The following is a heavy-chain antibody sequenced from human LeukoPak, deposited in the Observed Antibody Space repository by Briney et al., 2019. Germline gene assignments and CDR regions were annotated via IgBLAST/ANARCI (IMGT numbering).Heavy chain of an antibody. CDR1: GGSISSGGYY. CDR2: IYYSGST. V-gene: IGHV4-31*03. J-gene: IGHJ5*02. Sequence: SQTLSLTCTVSGGSISSGGYYWSWIRQHPGKGLEWIGYIYYSGSTYYNPSVKSRVTISVDTSKNQLSLKLSSVTAADTAVYYCAREFTIFGVVPYNWFDPWGQGTLVTVSS. D-gene: IGHD3-3*01. CDR3: AREFTIFGVVPYNWFDP.